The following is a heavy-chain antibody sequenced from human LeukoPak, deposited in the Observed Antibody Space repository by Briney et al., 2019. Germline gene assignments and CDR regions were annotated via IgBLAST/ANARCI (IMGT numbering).Heavy chain of an antibody. CDR2: IYSGGST. CDR3: ASFIYVWGSYPTDY. Sequence: PGGSLRLSCAASGFTVSSNYMSWVRQAPGKGLEWVSVIYSGGSTYYADSVKGRFTISRDNSKNKLYLQMNSLRAEDTAVYYCASFIYVWGSYPTDYWGQGTLVTVSS. J-gene: IGHJ4*02. D-gene: IGHD3-16*02. V-gene: IGHV3-66*01. CDR1: GFTVSSNY.